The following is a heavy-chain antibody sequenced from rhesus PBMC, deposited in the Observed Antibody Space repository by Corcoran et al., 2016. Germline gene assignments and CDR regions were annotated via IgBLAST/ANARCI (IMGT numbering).Heavy chain of an antibody. D-gene: IGHD5-36*01. CDR1: GFTFSSYG. Sequence: EVQLVESGGGLVQPGGSLRLSCAASGFTFSSYGMSWVRQAQGKGLEWVSYISNGGGSTYYADSVKGRFTISRDNSKNTLSLQMNSLRAEDTAVYYCAKDLGYSYGYSDYWGQGVLVTVSS. J-gene: IGHJ4*01. CDR3: AKDLGYSYGYSDY. V-gene: IGHV3S5*01. CDR2: ISNGGGST.